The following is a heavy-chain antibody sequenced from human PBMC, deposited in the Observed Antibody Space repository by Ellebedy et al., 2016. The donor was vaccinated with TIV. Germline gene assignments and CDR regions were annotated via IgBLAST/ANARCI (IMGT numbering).Heavy chain of an antibody. CDR2: VNSDGSST. CDR1: GLTFSSYW. D-gene: IGHD2-2*02. V-gene: IGHV3-74*01. Sequence: GESLKISCAASGLTFSSYWMHWVRQAPGKGLVWVSRVNSDGSSTTYADSVKGRFTISRDNAKHTLYLQMNSLRADDTAVYYCARSPYTGYSDLGFDYWGQGSLVTVSS. J-gene: IGHJ4*02. CDR3: ARSPYTGYSDLGFDY.